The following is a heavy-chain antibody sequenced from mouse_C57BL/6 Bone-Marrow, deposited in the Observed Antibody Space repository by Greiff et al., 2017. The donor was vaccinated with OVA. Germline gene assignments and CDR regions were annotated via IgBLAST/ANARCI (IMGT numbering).Heavy chain of an antibody. V-gene: IGHV1-55*01. CDR2: IYPGSGST. Sequence: QVQLQQPGAELVKPGASVKMSCKASGYTFTSYWITWVKQRPGQGLEWIGDIYPGSGSTNYNEKFKSKATLTVDTSSSTAYMQLSSLTSEDSAVYYCARYYGSSYPFAYWGQGTLVTVSA. D-gene: IGHD1-1*01. CDR1: GYTFTSYW. CDR3: ARYYGSSYPFAY. J-gene: IGHJ3*01.